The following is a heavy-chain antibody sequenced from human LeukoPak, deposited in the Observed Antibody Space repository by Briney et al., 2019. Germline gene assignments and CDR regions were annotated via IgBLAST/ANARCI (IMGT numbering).Heavy chain of an antibody. D-gene: IGHD1-26*01. J-gene: IGHJ4*02. V-gene: IGHV1-2*02. CDR1: GGTFSSYA. Sequence: ASVKVSCKASGGTFSSYAISWVRQAPGQGLEWMGWINPNSGGTNYAQKFQGRVTMTRDTSISTAYMELSRLRSDDTAVYYCARVWEPGNWGQGTLVTVSS. CDR3: ARVWEPGN. CDR2: INPNSGGT.